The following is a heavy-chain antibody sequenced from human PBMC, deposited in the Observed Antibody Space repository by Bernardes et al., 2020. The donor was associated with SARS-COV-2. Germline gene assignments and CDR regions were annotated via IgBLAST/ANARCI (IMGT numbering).Heavy chain of an antibody. CDR3: ARIRRNWGYYYYMDV. Sequence: SETLSLTCAVYGGSFRGSYWSWIRQPPGKGLEWIGEINHSGSTNYNPSLKSRVTISVDTSKNQFSLKLSSVTAADTAVYYCARIRRNWGYYYYMDVWGKGTTVTVSS. J-gene: IGHJ6*03. D-gene: IGHD7-27*01. V-gene: IGHV4-34*01. CDR1: GGSFRGSY. CDR2: INHSGST.